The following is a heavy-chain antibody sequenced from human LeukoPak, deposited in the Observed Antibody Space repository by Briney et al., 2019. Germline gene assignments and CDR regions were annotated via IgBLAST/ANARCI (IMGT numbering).Heavy chain of an antibody. D-gene: IGHD1/OR15-1a*01. Sequence: SETLSLTCTVSLGSLTSSSYYWGWIRQPPGKGLEWLGSIYYRVNTYYDPSLKSRVTISVDTSKNQYSLSLNSVTAAETAMYYCARHAEQPGRVDYWGQGTLVTVSS. J-gene: IGHJ4*02. CDR2: IYYRVNT. CDR3: ARHAEQPGRVDY. CDR1: LGSLTSSSYY. V-gene: IGHV4-39*01.